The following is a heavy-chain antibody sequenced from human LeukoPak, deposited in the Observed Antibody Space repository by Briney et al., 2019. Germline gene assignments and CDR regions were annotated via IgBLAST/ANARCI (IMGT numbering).Heavy chain of an antibody. CDR2: MYYDGST. V-gene: IGHV4-39*01. Sequence: SETLSLACTVSGGSIYSTTFYWGWIRQPPGKGLEWIGGMYYDGSTYHNPSLKSRVTISVDTSNNQSSLKLTSVTAADTAVYFCARRSDSGSDDGEDYFDYWGQGTLVTVSS. CDR3: ARRSDSGSDDGEDYFDY. D-gene: IGHD1-26*01. CDR1: GGSIYSTTFY. J-gene: IGHJ4*02.